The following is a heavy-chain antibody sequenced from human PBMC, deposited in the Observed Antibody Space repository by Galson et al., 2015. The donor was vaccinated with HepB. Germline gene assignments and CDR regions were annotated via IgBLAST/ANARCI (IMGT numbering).Heavy chain of an antibody. J-gene: IGHJ4*02. D-gene: IGHD3-22*01. Sequence: SLRLSCAASGFTFSSYSMSWVRQAPGKGLEWVSYISSSSSTIYYADSVKGRFTISRDNAKNSLYLQMNSLRAEDTAVYYCARDPVSRTMIVVVQKYFDYWGQGTLVTVSS. V-gene: IGHV3-48*01. CDR3: ARDPVSRTMIVVVQKYFDY. CDR1: GFTFSSYS. CDR2: ISSSSSTI.